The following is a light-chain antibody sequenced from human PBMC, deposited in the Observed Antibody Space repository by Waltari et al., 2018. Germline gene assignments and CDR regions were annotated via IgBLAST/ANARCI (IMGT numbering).Light chain of an antibody. CDR3: QHYVRLPVT. Sequence: EIVLTQSPGTLSLSPGERATLSCRASQSVGSALAWYQQKPGQAPRLLMYATSNRATGIPDRFSGSGSGTDFSLTISRLEPEDSAVYFCQHYVRLPVTFGQGTTVEIK. CDR1: QSVGSA. J-gene: IGKJ1*01. V-gene: IGKV3-20*01. CDR2: ATS.